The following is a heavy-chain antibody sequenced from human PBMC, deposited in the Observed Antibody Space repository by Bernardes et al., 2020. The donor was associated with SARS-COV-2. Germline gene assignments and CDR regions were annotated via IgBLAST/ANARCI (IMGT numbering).Heavy chain of an antibody. V-gene: IGHV1-69*13. CDR2: IIPLFGTT. CDR3: ARSGTYPDAFDI. Sequence: SMKVSCKTSGNTFTSYAVIWVRQAPGQGLECMGGIIPLFGTTNYAQNFQGRVTIVADESTSTVYMELSSLRSEDTAMYYCARSGTYPDAFDIWGQGTMVTVSS. D-gene: IGHD1-26*01. J-gene: IGHJ3*02. CDR1: GNTFTSYA.